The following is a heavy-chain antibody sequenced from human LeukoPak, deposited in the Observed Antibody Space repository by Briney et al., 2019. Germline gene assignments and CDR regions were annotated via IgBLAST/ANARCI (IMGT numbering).Heavy chain of an antibody. V-gene: IGHV3-7*01. D-gene: IGHD3-9*01. CDR2: IKQDGSEK. J-gene: IGHJ3*01. CDR3: ARESENYDILTGYYNGLDAFDF. Sequence: GGSLRLSCAASGFTFSSYWMSWVRQAPGKGLEWVANIKQDGSEKYYVDSVKGRFTISRDNAKNSLYLQMNSLRAEDTAVYYCARESENYDILTGYYNGLDAFDFWGQGTMVTVSS. CDR1: GFTFSSYW.